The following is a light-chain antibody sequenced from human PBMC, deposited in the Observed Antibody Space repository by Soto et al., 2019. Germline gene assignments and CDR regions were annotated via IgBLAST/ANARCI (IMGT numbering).Light chain of an antibody. CDR2: GAF. CDR1: PSVTNY. J-gene: IGKJ5*01. CDR3: QQRNIWPPVT. V-gene: IGKV3-11*01. Sequence: EIVLTQSPATLSLSPGERATLSCRASPSVTNYLAWYQLKPGQPPRLLIYGAFNRAAGIPARFSGSGSGTDFTLTISSLEPEDSAVYYCQQRNIWPPVTFGQGTRLEIK.